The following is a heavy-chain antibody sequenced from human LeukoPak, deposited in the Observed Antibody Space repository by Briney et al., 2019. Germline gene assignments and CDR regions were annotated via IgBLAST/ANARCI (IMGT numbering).Heavy chain of an antibody. Sequence: GASVKVSCKASGYTFTSCGISWVRQAPGQGLEWMGWISAYNGNTNYAQKLQGRVTMTTDTSTSTAYMELRSLRSDDTAVYYCARGGPYDFWSGYTNFDYWGQGTLVTVSS. V-gene: IGHV1-18*01. CDR3: ARGGPYDFWSGYTNFDY. CDR2: ISAYNGNT. D-gene: IGHD3-3*01. J-gene: IGHJ4*02. CDR1: GYTFTSCG.